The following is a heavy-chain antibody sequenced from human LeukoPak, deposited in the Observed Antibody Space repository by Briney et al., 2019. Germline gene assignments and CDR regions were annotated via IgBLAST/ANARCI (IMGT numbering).Heavy chain of an antibody. CDR1: GYTFTGYY. D-gene: IGHD2-15*01. CDR2: INPNSGGT. V-gene: IGHV1-2*02. J-gene: IGHJ6*03. Sequence: ASVKVSCKAPGYTFTGYYMHWVRQAPGQGLEWMGWINPNSGGTNYAQKFQGRVTMTRDTSISTAYMELSRLRSDDTAVYYCARRWVVVSYYYMDVWGKGTTVTVSS. CDR3: ARRWVVVSYYYMDV.